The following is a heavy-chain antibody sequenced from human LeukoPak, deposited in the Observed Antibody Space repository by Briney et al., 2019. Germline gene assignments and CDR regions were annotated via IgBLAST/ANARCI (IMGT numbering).Heavy chain of an antibody. D-gene: IGHD3-3*01. Sequence: GGSLRLSCAVSGFTFKLYWMHWVRQAPGKGPVWVSRINDDGSDTTYADSVKGRFTISRDDAKNMLFLQMNSLRAEDTAVYYCAKEGSTFYDFWSGYNDWGQGTLVTVSS. CDR1: GFTFKLYW. V-gene: IGHV3-74*01. CDR2: INDDGSDT. J-gene: IGHJ4*02. CDR3: AKEGSTFYDFWSGYND.